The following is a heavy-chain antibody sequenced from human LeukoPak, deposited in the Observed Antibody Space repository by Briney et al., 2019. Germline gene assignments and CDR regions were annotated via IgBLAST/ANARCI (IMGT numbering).Heavy chain of an antibody. J-gene: IGHJ5*02. V-gene: IGHV4-59*08. D-gene: IGHD1-26*01. Sequence: ETLSLTCTVSSGSISSYYWTWIRQPPGKQLEWIGCIYYSGSTNYNPSLKSRVTISVDTSKNQFSLKLSSVTAADTAVYYCARLISGSYQGVWFDPWGQGTLVTVSS. CDR3: ARLISGSYQGVWFDP. CDR1: SGSISSYY. CDR2: IYYSGST.